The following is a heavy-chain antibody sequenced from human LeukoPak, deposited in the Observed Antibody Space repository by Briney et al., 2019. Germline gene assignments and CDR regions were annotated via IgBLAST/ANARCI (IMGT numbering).Heavy chain of an antibody. V-gene: IGHV1-2*02. Sequence: ASVKVSCKASGYTFTGYYMHWVRQAPGQGLEWMGWINPNSGGTNYAQKFQGRVTMTRDTSISTAYMELSRLRSDDTAVYYCAREGGCYVHWFDPWGQGTLVTVSS. CDR3: AREGGCYVHWFDP. CDR2: INPNSGGT. CDR1: GYTFTGYY. D-gene: IGHD6-19*01. J-gene: IGHJ5*02.